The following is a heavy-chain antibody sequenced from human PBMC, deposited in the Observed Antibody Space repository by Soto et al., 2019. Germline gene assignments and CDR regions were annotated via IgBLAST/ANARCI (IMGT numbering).Heavy chain of an antibody. J-gene: IGHJ4*02. D-gene: IGHD2-15*01. V-gene: IGHV3-74*01. CDR2: INSDGSST. Sequence: PVGSPRLYYAASGFTFSSYWIRLDRQAPGKGLVWVSRINSDGSSTSYADSVKGRFTISRDNAKNTLYLQMNSLRAEDTAVYYCARAPYCSGGSCYNDDYWGQGTLVTVSP. CDR1: GFTFSSYW. CDR3: ARAPYCSGGSCYNDDY.